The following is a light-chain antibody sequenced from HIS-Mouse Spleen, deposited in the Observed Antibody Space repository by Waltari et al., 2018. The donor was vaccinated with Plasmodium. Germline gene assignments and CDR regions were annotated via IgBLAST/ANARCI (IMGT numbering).Light chain of an antibody. V-gene: IGLV1-44*01. CDR3: AAWDDSLNGVV. CDR2: SNN. Sequence: QSVLTQPPSASGTPGQRVTISCSGRLSSIGSNPVNWYQQLPGTAPKLLIYSNNQRPSGVPDRFSGSKSGTSASLAISGLQSEDEADYYCAAWDDSLNGVVFAGGTKLTVL. J-gene: IGLJ2*01. CDR1: LSSIGSNP.